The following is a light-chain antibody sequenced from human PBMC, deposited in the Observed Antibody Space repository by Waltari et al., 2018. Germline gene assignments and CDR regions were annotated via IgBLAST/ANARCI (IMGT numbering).Light chain of an antibody. CDR2: DVN. CDR3: CSYAGNYPVV. CDR1: SSDVDDYNY. V-gene: IGLV2-11*01. J-gene: IGLJ2*01. Sequence: QSALTQPRSVSGSPGQSVTISCTGTSSDVDDYNYDSWYQQHPGKAPKVIIYDVNQRPSGVPDRFSGSKSGNTASLTISGLQAEDEADYYCCSYAGNYPVVFGGGTKLTVL.